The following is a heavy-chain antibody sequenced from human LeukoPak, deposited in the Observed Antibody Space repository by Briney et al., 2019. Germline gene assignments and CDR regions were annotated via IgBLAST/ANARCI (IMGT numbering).Heavy chain of an antibody. Sequence: GGSLRLSCAASGFTVSSNYMSWVRQAPGKGLEWVSRIDSDGNRISYVDSVKGRFTISRDNAKNTLYLQMNSLRAEDTAVYYCAGGRDSTQLYFDSWGQGTLVTVSS. CDR3: AGGRDSTQLYFDS. V-gene: IGHV3-74*01. J-gene: IGHJ4*02. D-gene: IGHD2-15*01. CDR1: GFTVSSNY. CDR2: IDSDGNRI.